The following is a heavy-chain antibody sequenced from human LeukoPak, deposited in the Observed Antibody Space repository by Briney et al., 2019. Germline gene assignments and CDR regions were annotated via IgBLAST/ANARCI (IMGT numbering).Heavy chain of an antibody. D-gene: IGHD6-13*01. V-gene: IGHV3-23*01. CDR3: AHISSSWPDY. CDR1: GFIFSTYG. J-gene: IGHJ4*02. Sequence: GGSLRLSCAASGFIFSTYGMTWFRQAPGRGLEWVSGISGSGLNTYYADSVKGRFTISRDNSKNTLYLQVNSLRAEDTAVYYCAHISSSWPDYWGQGTLVTVSS. CDR2: ISGSGLNT.